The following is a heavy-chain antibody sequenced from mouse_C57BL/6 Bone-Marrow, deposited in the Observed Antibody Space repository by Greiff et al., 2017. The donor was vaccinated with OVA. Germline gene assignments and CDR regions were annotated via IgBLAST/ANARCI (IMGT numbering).Heavy chain of an antibody. CDR3: TTPYYSNYVDY. D-gene: IGHD2-5*01. CDR2: IDPENGDT. V-gene: IGHV14-4*01. Sequence: VHVKQSGAELVRPGASVKLSCTASGFNIKDDYMHWVKQRPEQGLEWIGWIDPENGDTEYASKFQGKATITADTSSNTAYLQLSSLTSEDTAVYYCTTPYYSNYVDYWGQGTTLTVSS. CDR1: GFNIKDDY. J-gene: IGHJ2*01.